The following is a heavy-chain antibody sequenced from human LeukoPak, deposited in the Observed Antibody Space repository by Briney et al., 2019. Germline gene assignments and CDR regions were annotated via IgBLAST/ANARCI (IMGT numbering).Heavy chain of an antibody. Sequence: GGSLRLSCAASGVTFSYAWMSWVRQAPGKGLEWVGRIKSKNDGGTTDYAAPVKGRFTISRDDSQNTLYLQMNSLKTEDTAVYFCTSLNVDTAMVTTFRYWGQGTLVTVSS. CDR1: GVTFSYAW. J-gene: IGHJ4*02. CDR3: TSLNVDTAMVTTFRY. CDR2: IKSKNDGGTT. D-gene: IGHD5-18*01. V-gene: IGHV3-15*01.